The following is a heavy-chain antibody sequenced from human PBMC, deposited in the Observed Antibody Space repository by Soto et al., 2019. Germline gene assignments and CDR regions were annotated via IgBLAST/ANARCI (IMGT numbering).Heavy chain of an antibody. D-gene: IGHD2-15*01. J-gene: IGHJ6*02. CDR3: ARDHNFGFILYAMDV. Sequence: ASVKVSCKASGYTFTSYSMHWVRQAPGQGLEWMGIINPSSGRTSYAQNFQGRVTMTSDTSASIVYMEMSSLKSEDTAVYYCARDHNFGFILYAMDVWGQGTTVTVSS. CDR1: GYTFTSYS. CDR2: INPSSGRT. V-gene: IGHV1-46*01.